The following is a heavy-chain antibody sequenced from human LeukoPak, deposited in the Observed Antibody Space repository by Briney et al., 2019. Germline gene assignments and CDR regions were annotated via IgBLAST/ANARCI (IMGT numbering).Heavy chain of an antibody. D-gene: IGHD3-10*01. V-gene: IGHV4-38-2*02. Sequence: SETLSLTCKVSNYSARSDVHWSWIRQSPGRGLEWIASVYQSGHAYYSPSLKSRVLISFDTSKKELSMKINSVTATDTALYYCASLRFGDSYFDLWGQGTQVTVSS. J-gene: IGHJ4*02. CDR3: ASLRFGDSYFDL. CDR1: NYSARSDVH. CDR2: VYQSGHA.